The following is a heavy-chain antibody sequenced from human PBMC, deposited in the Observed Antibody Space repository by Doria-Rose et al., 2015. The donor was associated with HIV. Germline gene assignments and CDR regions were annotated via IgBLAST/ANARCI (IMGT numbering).Heavy chain of an antibody. CDR1: GGCISHYY. CDR2: TFYTGST. J-gene: IGHJ4*02. Sequence: QVQLQESGPGLVKPSETLSLTCSVSGGCISHYYWSSIRQSPGKGLEYIGDTFYTGSTNYSPSLKSRVSISIDTSKNKFSLRLSSVTAADTAVYYCARVLSGTYDYWGQGTLVTVSS. CDR3: ARVLSGTYDY. V-gene: IGHV4-59*01. D-gene: IGHD1-26*01.